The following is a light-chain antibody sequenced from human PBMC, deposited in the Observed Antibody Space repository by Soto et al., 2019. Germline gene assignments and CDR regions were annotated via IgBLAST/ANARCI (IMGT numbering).Light chain of an antibody. V-gene: IGKV4-1*01. CDR2: WAS. CDR1: HSVFSNSYKKDD. J-gene: IGKJ2*01. Sequence: DIVMTQSPDSLPVSLGEGATINCKSSHSVFSNSYKKDDLAWYQQKPGQPPKLLITWASARDPGVPARFSGSGSETNFTLTISRLQAEDVAVYCCQQYYSKPFTCGQGTKLEIK. CDR3: QQYYSKPFT.